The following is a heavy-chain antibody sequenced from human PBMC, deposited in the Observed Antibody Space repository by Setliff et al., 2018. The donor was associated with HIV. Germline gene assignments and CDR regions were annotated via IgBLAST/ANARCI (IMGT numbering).Heavy chain of an antibody. CDR1: GGSISTYY. CDR2: IYFTGSS. J-gene: IGHJ5*01. CDR3: ARTTYSGSYFNDS. D-gene: IGHD1-26*01. V-gene: IGHV4-59*01. Sequence: SETLSLTCTVSGGSISTYYWSWIRQPPGKGLEWIGSIYFTGSSDNNPSLKSRVTLSVDTSKHQFSLKLSSVTAADTAVYYCARTTYSGSYFNDSWGQGTLVTVSS.